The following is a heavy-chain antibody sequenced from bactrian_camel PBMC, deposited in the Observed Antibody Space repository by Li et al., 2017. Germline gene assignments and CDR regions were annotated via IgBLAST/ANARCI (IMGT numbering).Heavy chain of an antibody. V-gene: IGHV3S53*01. D-gene: IGHD2*01. Sequence: HVQLVESGGGSVQTGGSLRLSCAASRPFYCRYRMSWYRQAPGKEREFVSGIDSDGTTTYADSVKGRFTISKDNAGHHVYLQMNDLKPDDTATYYCAVAFFTRRVSNCDVGYDPNYWGRGTQVTVS. CDR1: RPFYCRYR. J-gene: IGHJ4*01. CDR3: AVAFFTRRVSNCDVGYDPNY. CDR2: IDSDGTT.